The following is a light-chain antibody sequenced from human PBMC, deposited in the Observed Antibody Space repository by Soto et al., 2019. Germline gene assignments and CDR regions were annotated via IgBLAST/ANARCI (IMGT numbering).Light chain of an antibody. Sequence: EIVLTQSPGTLSLSPGERATLSCRASQSFSSSYLAWYQQKPGQAPRLLIYGASSRATGIPDRFSGSGSGTDVTLTSSRLEAEDFAVYYCPQYGSSPLSFGGGTKVEIK. J-gene: IGKJ4*01. CDR3: PQYGSSPLS. CDR2: GAS. CDR1: QSFSSSY. V-gene: IGKV3-20*01.